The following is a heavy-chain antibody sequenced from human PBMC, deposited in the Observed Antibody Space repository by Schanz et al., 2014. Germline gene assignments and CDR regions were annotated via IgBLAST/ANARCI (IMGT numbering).Heavy chain of an antibody. CDR1: GYTFTIYG. CDR2: INPNDGHT. Sequence: KASCKASGYTFTIYGITWVRQPPGQGLEWMGIINPNDGHTRTAYKFQGRFTVTRDTSMNTAYRELRRVISDDTAVYSWAQCYDVLEGDWGKGALXNDSP. V-gene: IGHV1-18*01. J-gene: IGHJ1*01. D-gene: IGHD2-2*01. CDR3: AQCYDVLEGD.